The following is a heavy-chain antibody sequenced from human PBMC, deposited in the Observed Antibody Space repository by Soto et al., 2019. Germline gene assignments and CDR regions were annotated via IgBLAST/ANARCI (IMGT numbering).Heavy chain of an antibody. J-gene: IGHJ4*02. CDR1: GYTFTSYG. V-gene: IGHV1-18*04. CDR2: ISAYNGNT. D-gene: IGHD2-2*01. Sequence: ASVKVSCKASGYTFTSYGINWVRQAPGQGLECMGWISAYNGNTNYAQTLQGRVTMTTDTSTSTAYMELRSLRSDDTAVYYRPRVKTPRTPAGTHTCDSWGQGTRVTVSS. CDR3: PRVKTPRTPAGTHTCDS.